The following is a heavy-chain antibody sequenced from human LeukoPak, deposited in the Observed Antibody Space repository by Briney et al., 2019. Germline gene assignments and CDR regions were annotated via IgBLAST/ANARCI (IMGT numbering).Heavy chain of an antibody. J-gene: IGHJ3*02. V-gene: IGHV1-18*01. D-gene: IGHD5-24*01. Sequence: ASMKVSCKASGYNFLSHGISWLRQAPGQGLEWMGWISAYNGDTNYAQKFQGRVTMTTDTSTYTAYMELRSLGSDDTAVYYCARLGSGGALWLQGVFDVFDIWGQGTMVTVSS. CDR3: ARLGSGGALWLQGVFDVFDI. CDR2: ISAYNGDT. CDR1: GYNFLSHG.